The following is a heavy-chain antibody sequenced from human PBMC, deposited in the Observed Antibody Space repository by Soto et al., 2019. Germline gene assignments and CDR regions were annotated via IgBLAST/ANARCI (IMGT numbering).Heavy chain of an antibody. J-gene: IGHJ6*02. Sequence: NPWGSMKPYSAASVLTVNDYYMSWVRQAPGKGLEWVSYISSSSSYTNYADSVKGRFTISRDNAKNSLYLQMTSLRAEDTAVYYCARSIAAAGTSQYFYGMDVWGQGTTVTVSS. CDR1: VLTVNDYY. CDR2: ISSSSSYT. CDR3: ARSIAAAGTSQYFYGMDV. D-gene: IGHD6-13*01. V-gene: IGHV3-11*06.